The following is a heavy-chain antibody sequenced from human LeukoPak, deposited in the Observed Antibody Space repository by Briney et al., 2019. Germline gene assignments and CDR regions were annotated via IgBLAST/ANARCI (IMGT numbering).Heavy chain of an antibody. CDR3: APVLLYDAFDI. V-gene: IGHV4-30-4*01. Sequence: PSQTLSLTCAVSGGSITSGDYYWSWIRQPPGKGLEWIGYIHNSGSAYYNPSLESRGAISLDTSKNHFSLKLTSVTAADTAVYYCAPVLLYDAFDIWGQGTLVTGSS. J-gene: IGHJ3*02. CDR2: IHNSGSA. CDR1: GGSITSGDYY. D-gene: IGHD2-21*01.